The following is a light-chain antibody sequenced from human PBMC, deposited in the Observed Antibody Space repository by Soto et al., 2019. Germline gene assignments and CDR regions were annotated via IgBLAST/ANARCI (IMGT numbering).Light chain of an antibody. CDR1: QSVSSSY. CDR3: QHYNSYSEA. J-gene: IGKJ1*01. Sequence: EIVLTQSPGTLSLSPGERATLSCRASQSVSSSYLAWYQQKSGQAPRLVIFGASSRATGIPDRFSARGSGTDFTLTISRLEPEDFATYYCQHYNSYSEAFGQGTKVDIK. V-gene: IGKV3-20*01. CDR2: GAS.